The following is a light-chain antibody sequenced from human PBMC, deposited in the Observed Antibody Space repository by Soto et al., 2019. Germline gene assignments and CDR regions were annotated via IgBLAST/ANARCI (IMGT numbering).Light chain of an antibody. Sequence: QSVLAHPPSASATPGQTVTISCSGSSSNIGGNVVNWYQHVPGTAPKLLIYNNNQRPSGVPDRFSGSKSGTSASLAISGLQSDDEADYYCAAWDDSLNGYVFGTGTKLT. CDR1: SSNIGGNV. V-gene: IGLV1-44*01. CDR2: NNN. CDR3: AAWDDSLNGYV. J-gene: IGLJ1*01.